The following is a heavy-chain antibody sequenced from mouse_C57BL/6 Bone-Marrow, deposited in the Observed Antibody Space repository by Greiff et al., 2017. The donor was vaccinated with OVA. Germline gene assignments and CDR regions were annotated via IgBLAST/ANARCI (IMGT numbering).Heavy chain of an antibody. V-gene: IGHV5-9*01. J-gene: IGHJ3*01. CDR2: ISGGGGNT. CDR3: AAGFAY. CDR1: GFTFSSYT. Sequence: EVQRVESGGGLVKPGGSLKLSCAASGFTFSSYTMSWVRQTPEKRLEWVATISGGGGNTYYPDSVKGRFTISRDNAKNTLYLQMSSLRAEDTALYYCAAGFAYWGQGTLVTVSA.